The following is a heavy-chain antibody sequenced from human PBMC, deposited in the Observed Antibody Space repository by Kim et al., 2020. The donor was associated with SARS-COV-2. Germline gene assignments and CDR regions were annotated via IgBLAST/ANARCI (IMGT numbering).Heavy chain of an antibody. J-gene: IGHJ4*02. D-gene: IGHD5-18*01. V-gene: IGHV3-30*01. Sequence: ADSGKGRFTISMDNTKNTLYLKMDWLRAEDTAVYYCARDRGSGGYSYGFWGQGTLVTVSS. CDR3: ARDRGSGGYSYGF.